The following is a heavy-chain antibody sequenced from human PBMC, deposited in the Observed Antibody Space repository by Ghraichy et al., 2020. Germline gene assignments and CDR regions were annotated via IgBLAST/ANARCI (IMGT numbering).Heavy chain of an antibody. J-gene: IGHJ6*02. CDR2: IGGSSTHI. Sequence: GGSLRLSCAVSGFTFSTYSMNWVRQAPGKGLEWVSSIGGSSTHIYYADSVKGRFIISRDNAKNSLYLQMDSLRAEDTAVYYCARGGADIDVVPAAISSMDVWGQGTTVTVSS. V-gene: IGHV3-21*06. CDR1: GFTFSTYS. D-gene: IGHD2-2*02. CDR3: ARGGADIDVVPAAISSMDV.